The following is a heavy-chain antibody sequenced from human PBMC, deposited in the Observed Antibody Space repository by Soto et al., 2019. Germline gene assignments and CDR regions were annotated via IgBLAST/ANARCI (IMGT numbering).Heavy chain of an antibody. J-gene: IGHJ6*02. CDR1: GYTFTSYY. V-gene: IGHV1-46*01. CDR2: TNPSGGST. D-gene: IGHD3-3*01. Sequence: ASVKVSCKAFGYTFTSYYMHWVRQAPGQGLEWMGITNPSGGSTSYAQKFQGRVTMTRDTSTSTVYMELSSLRSEDTAVYYCARDFTTIFGVVIMRYGMDVWGQGTTVTVSS. CDR3: ARDFTTIFGVVIMRYGMDV.